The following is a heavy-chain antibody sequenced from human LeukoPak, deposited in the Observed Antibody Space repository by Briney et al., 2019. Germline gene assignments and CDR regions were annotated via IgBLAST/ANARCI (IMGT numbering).Heavy chain of an antibody. CDR3: ARERGDYYDSSGSHQAYFDY. V-gene: IGHV4-31*03. Sequence: SQTLSLTCTVSGGSISSGGYYWSWIRQHPGKGLEWIGYIYYSGSTYYNPSLKSRVTISVDTSKNQFSLKLSSVTAADTAVYYCARERGDYYDSSGSHQAYFDYWGQGTLVTVSS. CDR2: IYYSGST. CDR1: GGSISSGGYY. J-gene: IGHJ4*02. D-gene: IGHD3-22*01.